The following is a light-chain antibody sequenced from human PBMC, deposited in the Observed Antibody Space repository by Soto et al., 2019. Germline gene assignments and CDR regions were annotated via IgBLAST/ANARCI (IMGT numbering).Light chain of an antibody. CDR3: QQYDNWPLT. Sequence: EIVMTRSPATLSVSTGERATLSCRASQSVDSNLAWYQQKPGQAPRLLIFGASTRATGIPARFSGSGSGTDFTLTISSLQSEDFGVYFCQQYDNWPLTFGGGTKVDIK. V-gene: IGKV3D-15*01. CDR1: QSVDSN. J-gene: IGKJ4*01. CDR2: GAS.